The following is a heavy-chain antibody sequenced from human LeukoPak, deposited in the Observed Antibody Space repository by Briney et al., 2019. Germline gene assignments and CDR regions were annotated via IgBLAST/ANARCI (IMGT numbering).Heavy chain of an antibody. CDR1: GYTFTSYA. V-gene: IGHV7-4-1*02. CDR2: INTNTGNP. D-gene: IGHD6-19*01. Sequence: EASVNVSCKASGYTFTSYAMNWVRQAPGQGLEWMGWINTNTGNPTYAQGFTGRFVFSLDTSVSTAYLQISSLKAEDTAVYYCARDVVSSGWLIDYWGQGTLVTVSS. CDR3: ARDVVSSGWLIDY. J-gene: IGHJ4*02.